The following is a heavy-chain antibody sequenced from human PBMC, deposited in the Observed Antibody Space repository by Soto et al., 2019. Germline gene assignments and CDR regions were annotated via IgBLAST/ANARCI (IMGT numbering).Heavy chain of an antibody. J-gene: IGHJ4*02. V-gene: IGHV4-39*01. CDR2: IYYSGST. CDR1: GGSISSSSYY. D-gene: IGHD1-7*01. CDR3: ARQRLELLDY. Sequence: QLQLQESGPGLVKPSETLSLTCTVSGGSISSSSYYWGWIRQPPGKVLEWIGSIYYSGSTYYNPSLKRRVTISVDTSKNQFSLRLSSVTAADTAVYYCARQRLELLDYWGQGTLVTVSS.